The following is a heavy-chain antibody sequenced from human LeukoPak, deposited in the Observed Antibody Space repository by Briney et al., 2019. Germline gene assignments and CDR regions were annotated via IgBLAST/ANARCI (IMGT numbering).Heavy chain of an antibody. Sequence: GESLKISCKGSGYSFTSYWIGWVRQMPGKGLEWMGMIYPGDSDTRYNPSFQGQVTISADKSISTAYLQWSSLKASDTAMYYCARRRIVEDYYYYYGMDVWGQGTTVTVSS. CDR1: GYSFTSYW. D-gene: IGHD1-26*01. CDR2: IYPGDSDT. V-gene: IGHV5-51*01. J-gene: IGHJ6*02. CDR3: ARRRIVEDYYYYYGMDV.